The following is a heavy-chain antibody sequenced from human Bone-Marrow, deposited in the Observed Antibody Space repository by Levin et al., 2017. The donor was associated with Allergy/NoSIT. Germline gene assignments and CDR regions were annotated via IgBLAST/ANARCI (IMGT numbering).Heavy chain of an antibody. D-gene: IGHD2-15*01. V-gene: IGHV1-46*01. CDR1: GYSLTNYL. CDR2: INPIDAST. Sequence: ASVKVSCKASGYSLTNYLIHWVRQAPGQGLEWMGRINPIDASTSYAQSFQGRVTMTRDTSTSTVYMEVSSLTSEDTAVYYCARDMAYSYYTFYFAMDVWGQGTTVTVSS. CDR3: ARDMAYSYYTFYFAMDV. J-gene: IGHJ6*02.